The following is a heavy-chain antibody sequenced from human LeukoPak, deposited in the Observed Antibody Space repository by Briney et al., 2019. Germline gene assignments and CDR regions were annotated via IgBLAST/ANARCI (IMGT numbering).Heavy chain of an antibody. V-gene: IGHV4-31*03. CDR3: ASLYYDILTGYSPVGYFDY. CDR1: GGSISSGGYY. J-gene: IGHJ4*02. D-gene: IGHD3-9*01. CDR2: IYYSGST. Sequence: KSSETLSLTCTVSGGSISSGGYYWSWIRQHPGKGLEWIGYIYYSGSTYYNPSLKSRVTISVDTSKNQFSLKLSSVTAADTAVHYCASLYYDILTGYSPVGYFDYWGQGTLVTVSS.